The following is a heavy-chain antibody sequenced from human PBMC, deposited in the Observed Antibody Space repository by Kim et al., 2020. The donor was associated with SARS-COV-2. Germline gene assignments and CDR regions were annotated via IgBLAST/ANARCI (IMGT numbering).Heavy chain of an antibody. V-gene: IGHV3-33*06. CDR1: GFTFSSYG. CDR2: IWYDGSNK. D-gene: IGHD2-15*01. CDR3: AKGLIAAIDAFDI. J-gene: IGHJ3*02. Sequence: GGSLRLSCAASGFTFSSYGMHWVRQAPGKGLEWVAVIWYDGSNKYYADSVKGRFTISRDNSKNTLYLQMNSLRAEDTAVYYCAKGLIAAIDAFDIWGQGTMVTVSS.